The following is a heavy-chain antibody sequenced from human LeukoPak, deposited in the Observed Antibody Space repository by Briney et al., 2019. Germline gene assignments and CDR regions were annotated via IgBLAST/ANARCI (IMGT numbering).Heavy chain of an antibody. Sequence: GGSLRLSCAASGFTFSSYGMHWVRQAPGKGLEWVAVISYDGTNEYYADSVKGRFTISRDNSKNTLYLQMDSLRVEDTAVYYCARNRGATGYYWVDYWGQGTLVSVSS. J-gene: IGHJ4*02. CDR3: ARNRGATGYYWVDY. CDR2: ISYDGTNE. CDR1: GFTFSSYG. V-gene: IGHV3-30*03. D-gene: IGHD3-22*01.